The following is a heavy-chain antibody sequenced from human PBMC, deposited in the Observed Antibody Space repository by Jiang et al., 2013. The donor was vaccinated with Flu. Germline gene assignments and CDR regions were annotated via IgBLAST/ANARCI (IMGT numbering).Heavy chain of an antibody. CDR3: ARDGDPVYSSGWYTWFDY. D-gene: IGHD6-19*01. Sequence: QTLSLTCVISGDSVSSNSAAWNWIRQSPSRGLEWLGRTLYRSRWYNDYAESVKGRIIFNADTSKNQFSLQLNSVTPEDTALYYCARDGDPVYSSGWYTWFDYWGQGTLVTVS. J-gene: IGHJ5*01. CDR1: GDSVSSNSAA. CDR2: TLYRSRWYN. V-gene: IGHV6-1*01.